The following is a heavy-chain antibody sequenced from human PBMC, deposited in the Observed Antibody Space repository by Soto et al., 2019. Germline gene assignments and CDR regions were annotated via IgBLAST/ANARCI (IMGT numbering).Heavy chain of an antibody. CDR1: GFTFTSYG. CDR2: ISYDGGLQ. Sequence: QAHLVESGGGVVQPGRSLRLSCAASGFTFTSYGMHWVRQAPGTRLGWVAVISYDGGLQHYADSVKGRFTISRDNSKNMVLLQMNSLGAEDTAVYYCVSDRGYGHASVPYSWGQGTLVSVSS. J-gene: IGHJ4*02. D-gene: IGHD5-18*01. CDR3: VSDRGYGHASVPYS. V-gene: IGHV3-30*03.